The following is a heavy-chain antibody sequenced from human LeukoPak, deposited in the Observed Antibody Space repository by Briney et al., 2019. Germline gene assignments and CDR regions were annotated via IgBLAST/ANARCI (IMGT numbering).Heavy chain of an antibody. J-gene: IGHJ4*02. V-gene: IGHV3-23*01. CDR1: GFPFSNYA. Sequence: GGSLRLSCAASGFPFSNYAMSWVRQAPGKGLEWVSAISGSGSSTYYADFVKGRFTSSRDNSKNTLYLQMNSLRAEDTAVYYCAIGVVIAMRSTYYFFDYWGQGTLVTVSS. D-gene: IGHD2-21*01. CDR2: ISGSGSST. CDR3: AIGVVIAMRSTYYFFDY.